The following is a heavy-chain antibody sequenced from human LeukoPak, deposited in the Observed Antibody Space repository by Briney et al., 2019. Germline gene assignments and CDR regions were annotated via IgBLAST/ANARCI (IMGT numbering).Heavy chain of an antibody. D-gene: IGHD2-2*01. CDR1: GGSISSGDYY. CDR3: ARVGQYQQFDY. V-gene: IGHV4-30-4*08. CDR2: IYYSGST. Sequence: SETLSLTCTVSGGSISSGDYYCSWIRQPPGKGLEWIGYIYYSGSTYYNPSLKSRVTISVDTSKNQFSLKLSSVTAADTAVYYCARVGQYQQFDYWGQGTLVTVSS. J-gene: IGHJ4*02.